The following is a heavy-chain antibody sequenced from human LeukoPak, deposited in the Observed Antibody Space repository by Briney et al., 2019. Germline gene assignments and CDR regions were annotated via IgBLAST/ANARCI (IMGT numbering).Heavy chain of an antibody. CDR2: TYYRSKWYN. CDR1: GDSVSSNSAA. D-gene: IGHD5-12*01. J-gene: IGHJ5*02. V-gene: IGHV6-1*01. CDR3: ARALRLLALFDP. Sequence: SQTLSLTSAISGDSVSSNSAAWNWIRQSPSRGLEWLGRTYYRSKWYNDYAVSVKSRITIKPDTSKNQFSLQLNSVTPADTAVYYCARALRLLALFDPWGQGTLVTVSS.